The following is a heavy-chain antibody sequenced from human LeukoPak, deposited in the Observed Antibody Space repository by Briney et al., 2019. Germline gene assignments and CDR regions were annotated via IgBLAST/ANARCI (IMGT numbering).Heavy chain of an antibody. CDR3: ARVPVHDYSSLYYYYYYMDV. V-gene: IGHV1-18*01. CDR1: GYTFTSYG. CDR2: ISAYNGNT. J-gene: IGHJ6*03. Sequence: GASVKVSCKASGYTFTSYGISWVRQAPGQGLEWMGWISAYNGNTNYAQKLQGRVTMTTDTSTSTAYMELRSLRSDDTAVYYCARVPVHDYSSLYYYYYYMDVWGKGTTVTVSS. D-gene: IGHD4-11*01.